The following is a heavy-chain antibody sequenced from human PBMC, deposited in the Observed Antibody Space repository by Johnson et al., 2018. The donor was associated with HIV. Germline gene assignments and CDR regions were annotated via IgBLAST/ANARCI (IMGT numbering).Heavy chain of an antibody. CDR3: AKDHYSSGWYGAFDI. D-gene: IGHD6-19*01. CDR2: ISYDGSNK. Sequence: QVQLVESGGGVVQPGRSLRFSCAASGFTFSTYDMHWVRQAPGKGLDWVAVISYDGSNKYYADSVKGRFTISRDNSKNTLYLQIDSLRAEDTAMYYCAKDHYSSGWYGAFDIWGQGTMVTVSS. CDR1: GFTFSTYD. V-gene: IGHV3-30*18. J-gene: IGHJ3*02.